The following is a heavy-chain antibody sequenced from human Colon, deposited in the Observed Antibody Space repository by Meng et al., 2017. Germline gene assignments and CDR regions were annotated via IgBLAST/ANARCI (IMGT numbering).Heavy chain of an antibody. CDR1: NGSINSADYY. D-gene: IGHD2-2*01. Sequence: HVQLHESGPGLVKPSQTLSPTCTISNGSINSADYYWNWIRQPPGKGPEWLGYIHSSGNTYYTPSLKSRLAMSLDTSKNQFSLRLTSVTAADTAVYYCARNPVIPDARTFDFWGQGALVTAPQ. J-gene: IGHJ4*02. CDR3: ARNPVIPDARTFDF. CDR2: IHSSGNT. V-gene: IGHV4-30-4*01.